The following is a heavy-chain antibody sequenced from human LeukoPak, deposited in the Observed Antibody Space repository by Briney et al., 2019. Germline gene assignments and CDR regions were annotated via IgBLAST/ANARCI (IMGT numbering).Heavy chain of an antibody. CDR1: GFTFSSYE. CDR2: ISSSGSTI. CDR3: ASSLRLLGFDT. D-gene: IGHD5-12*01. J-gene: IGHJ3*02. Sequence: GGSLRLSCAASGFTFSSYEMNWVRQAPGKGLEWVSYISSSGSTIYYADSVKGRFTISRDNAKNSLYLQMNSLRAEDTAVYYCASSLRLLGFDTWGQGTMVTVSS. V-gene: IGHV3-48*03.